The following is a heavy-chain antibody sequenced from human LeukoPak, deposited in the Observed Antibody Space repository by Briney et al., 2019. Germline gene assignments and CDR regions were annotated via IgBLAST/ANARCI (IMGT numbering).Heavy chain of an antibody. CDR2: IYYSGST. D-gene: IGHD4-17*01. V-gene: IGHV4-39*07. CDR1: GGSISSSSYY. Sequence: PSETLSLTCTVSGGSISSSSYYWGWIRQPPGKGLEWIGSIYYSGSTYYNPSLKSRVTISVDTSKNQFSLKLSSVTAADTAVYYCARAGDYGDYVGWFDPWGQGTLVTVSS. CDR3: ARAGDYGDYVGWFDP. J-gene: IGHJ5*02.